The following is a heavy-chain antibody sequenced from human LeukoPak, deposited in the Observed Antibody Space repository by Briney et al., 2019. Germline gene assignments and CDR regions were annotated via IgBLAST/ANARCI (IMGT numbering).Heavy chain of an antibody. CDR1: GYTLTELS. D-gene: IGHD2-2*01. CDR3: ALLHCSSTSCHQTNDY. CDR2: FDLEDGET. J-gene: IGHJ4*02. V-gene: IGHV1-24*01. Sequence: ASVKVSCKVSGYTLTELSMHWVRQAPGKGLEWMGGFDLEDGETISAQRFQGRVTMTEDTSADTAYMELSSLRSEDTAVYYCALLHCSSTSCHQTNDYWGQGTLVTVSS.